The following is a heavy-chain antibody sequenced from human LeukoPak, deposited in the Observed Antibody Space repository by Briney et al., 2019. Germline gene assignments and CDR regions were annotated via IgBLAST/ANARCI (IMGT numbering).Heavy chain of an antibody. D-gene: IGHD3-3*01. CDR2: IRYDGSNK. CDR1: GFTFSSYW. V-gene: IGHV3-30*02. CDR3: ANYRGSHDFWSGYSFFDY. Sequence: GGSLRLSCAASGFTFSSYWMSWVRQAPGKGLEWVAFIRYDGSNKYYADSVKGRFTISRDNSKNTLYLQMNSLRAEDTAVYYCANYRGSHDFWSGYSFFDYWGQGTLVTVSS. J-gene: IGHJ4*02.